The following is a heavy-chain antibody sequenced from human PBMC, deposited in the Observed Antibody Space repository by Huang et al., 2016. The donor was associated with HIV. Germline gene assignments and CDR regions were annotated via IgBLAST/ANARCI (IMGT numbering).Heavy chain of an antibody. CDR3: AKDLVTYDSSGSV. CDR2: VSNSASSR. V-gene: IGHV3-23*01. J-gene: IGHJ4*02. CDR1: GFSFSSSA. Sequence: EVHLLESGGGLVQPGGSLRLSCAASGFSFSSSAMSWVRQAAGGGLGWVSTVSNSASSRHYSDSVRGRFTISRDNSKDTLYLQMNSLRAEDTALYYCAKDLVTYDSSGSVWGQGTLVTVSS. D-gene: IGHD3-22*01.